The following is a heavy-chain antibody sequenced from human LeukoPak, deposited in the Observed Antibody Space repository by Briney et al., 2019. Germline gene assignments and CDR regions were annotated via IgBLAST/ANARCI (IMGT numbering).Heavy chain of an antibody. CDR2: ISSASSSI. D-gene: IGHD2-2*01. J-gene: IGHJ4*02. Sequence: GGSLRLSCAASGFTFSNYYMNWIRQAPGKGLEWVSYISSASSSIYYADSVKGRFTISRDNAKNSLFLQMNSLRAEDTAVYYCARLPAYCSSTSCYYDYWGQGTLVTVSS. CDR1: GFTFSNYY. V-gene: IGHV3-11*04. CDR3: ARLPAYCSSTSCYYDY.